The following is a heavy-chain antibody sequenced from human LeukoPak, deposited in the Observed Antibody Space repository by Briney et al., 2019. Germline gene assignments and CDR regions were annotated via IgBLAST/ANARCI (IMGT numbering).Heavy chain of an antibody. V-gene: IGHV1-2*02. D-gene: IGHD7-27*01. J-gene: IGHJ3*02. CDR2: INPNSGGA. CDR3: AKSTNWGSISDGFDI. CDR1: GYSFIGYY. Sequence: EASVKVSCKASGYSFIGYYIHWVRQAPGQWREWMGWINPNSGGANYAQKFQGRVTMTRDTSISTVYMELPRLRSDDTAMYSCAKSTNWGSISDGFDIWGQGTMVTVAS.